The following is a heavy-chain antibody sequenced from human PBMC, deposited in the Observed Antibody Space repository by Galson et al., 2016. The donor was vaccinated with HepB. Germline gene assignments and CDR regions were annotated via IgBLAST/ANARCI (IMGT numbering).Heavy chain of an antibody. Sequence: ETLSLTCTVSGGSVSSGDHYWSWIRQPPGKAMEWIGFLYHSGTTNCNPSPESRVILSVDTSKHPFSLKLSSVTAADTAVYYSARVPIGVAASYFDSWGQGTLVTVSS. V-gene: IGHV4-61*08. CDR1: GGSVSSGDHY. CDR2: LYHSGTT. J-gene: IGHJ4*02. CDR3: ARVPIGVAASYFDS. D-gene: IGHD6-19*01.